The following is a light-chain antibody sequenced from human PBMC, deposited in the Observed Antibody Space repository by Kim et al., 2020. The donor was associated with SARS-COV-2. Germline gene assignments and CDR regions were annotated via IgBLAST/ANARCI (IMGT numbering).Light chain of an antibody. V-gene: IGLV3-19*01. CDR3: NSRDNNDNVL. J-gene: IGLJ2*01. Sequence: SSELTQDPAVSVALGQTVRITCQGDSLRSYYTTWFQQKPGQAPIVVVYGKINRPSGIPARFSGSSSGNTASLTITGTQAGDEADYYCNSRDNNDNVLFGGGTQLTVL. CDR1: SLRSYY. CDR2: GKI.